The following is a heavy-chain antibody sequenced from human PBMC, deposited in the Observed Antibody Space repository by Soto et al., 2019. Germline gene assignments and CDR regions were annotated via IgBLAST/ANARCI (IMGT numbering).Heavy chain of an antibody. V-gene: IGHV3-48*03. CDR3: ALDWFSLGVGY. CDR1: GFTFSSYE. J-gene: IGHJ4*02. D-gene: IGHD3-3*01. Sequence: PGGSLRLSCAASGFTFSSYEMNWVRQAPGKGLEWVSYISSSGSTIYYADSVKGRFTISRDNAKNSLYLQMNSLRAEDTAVYYCALDWFSLGVGYWGQGTLVTVS. CDR2: ISSSGSTI.